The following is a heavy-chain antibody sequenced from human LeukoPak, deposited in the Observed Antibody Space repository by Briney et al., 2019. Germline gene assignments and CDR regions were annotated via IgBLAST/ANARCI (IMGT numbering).Heavy chain of an antibody. D-gene: IGHD3-22*01. CDR1: GFTFDDYA. Sequence: PGGSLRLSCAASGFTFDDYAMHWVRQAPGKGLEWVSGISWNSGSIGYADSVKGRFTISRDNAKNTLYLQMNSLRAEDTAVCYCARAWMSDSSGYPLDYWGQGTLVTVSS. V-gene: IGHV3-9*01. CDR3: ARAWMSDSSGYPLDY. CDR2: ISWNSGSI. J-gene: IGHJ4*02.